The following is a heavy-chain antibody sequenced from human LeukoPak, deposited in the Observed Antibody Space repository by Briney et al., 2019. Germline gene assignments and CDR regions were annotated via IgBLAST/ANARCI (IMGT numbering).Heavy chain of an antibody. CDR1: GGSISSGGYY. Sequence: PSQTLSLTCTVSGGSISSGGYYWSWIRQHPGKGLEWIGYIYYSGSTYYNPSLKSRVTISVDTSKNQFSLKLSSVTAADTAVYYCARRCVRGYSSDYWGQRTLVTVSS. CDR2: IYYSGST. D-gene: IGHD5-18*01. J-gene: IGHJ4*02. V-gene: IGHV4-31*03. CDR3: ARRCVRGYSSDY.